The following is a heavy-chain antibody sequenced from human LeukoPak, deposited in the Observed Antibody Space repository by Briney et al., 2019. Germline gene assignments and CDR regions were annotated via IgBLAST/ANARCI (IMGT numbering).Heavy chain of an antibody. J-gene: IGHJ4*02. CDR3: ARRYDFWSGYYTTGLGVDY. Sequence: ASVKVSCKASGYTFTGYSMHWVRQAPGQGLGWMGWINPKSGGTDYAQKFQGRVTMTRDTSISTAYSQLSRLRSDDTAVYYCARRYDFWSGYYTTGLGVDYWGQGTLVTVSS. D-gene: IGHD3-3*01. V-gene: IGHV1-2*02. CDR2: INPKSGGT. CDR1: GYTFTGYS.